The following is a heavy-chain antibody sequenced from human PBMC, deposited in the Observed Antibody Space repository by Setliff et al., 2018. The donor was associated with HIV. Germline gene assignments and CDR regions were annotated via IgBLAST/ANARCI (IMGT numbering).Heavy chain of an antibody. CDR1: GYTFTDYF. J-gene: IGHJ4*02. CDR3: AAIAYSRPDY. CDR2: IDPQDGET. Sequence: GASVKVSCKASGYTFTDYFIHWILQVPGKGLEWMGRIDPQDGETTFAEKFQGRVTVTADTSTDIAYMELSSLRSDDTAVYYCAAIAYSRPDYWGQGTLVTVSS. V-gene: IGHV1-69-2*01. D-gene: IGHD4-4*01.